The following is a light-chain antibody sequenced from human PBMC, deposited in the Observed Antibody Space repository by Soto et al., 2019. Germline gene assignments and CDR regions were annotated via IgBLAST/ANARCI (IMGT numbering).Light chain of an antibody. J-gene: IGKJ1*01. CDR3: QQYGRSPRT. V-gene: IGKV3-20*01. CDR2: GAS. Sequence: EIVLTQSPGTLSLSPGEGATLSCRASQSVSSTYLAWYQQKPGQAPRLLIYGASSRATGIPDRFSGSRSGTDFTLTISRLEPEDFALYYCQQYGRSPRTFGQGTKVEIK. CDR1: QSVSSTY.